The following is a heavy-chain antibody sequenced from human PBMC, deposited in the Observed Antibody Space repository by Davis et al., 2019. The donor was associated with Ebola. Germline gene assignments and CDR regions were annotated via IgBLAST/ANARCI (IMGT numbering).Heavy chain of an antibody. V-gene: IGHV3-23*01. J-gene: IGHJ4*02. D-gene: IGHD6-19*01. CDR3: ATTQWLREFDN. Sequence: PGGSLRLSCAASILTFKDLTMTWVRQAPGRGLEWVSSISSSGKSHFYADSVRGRFIISRDKSNNTLYLEMSSLRVDDTAVYYCATTQWLREFDNWGQGTLVTVSS. CDR1: ILTFKDLT. CDR2: ISSSGKSH.